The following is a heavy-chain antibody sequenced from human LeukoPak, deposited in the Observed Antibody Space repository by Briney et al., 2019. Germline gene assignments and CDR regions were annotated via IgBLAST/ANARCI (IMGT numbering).Heavy chain of an antibody. Sequence: GSLRLSCAASGFTLSNAWMNWVRQAPGKGLEWVGLIKSKTNGETRDYAAPVKGRFTISRDDSDNTLYLQMNSLRAEDTAVYYCARVLRYCSGGNCYSGGLGYMDVWGKGTTVTISS. V-gene: IGHV3-15*01. CDR1: GFTLSNAW. CDR2: IKSKTNGETR. D-gene: IGHD2-15*01. J-gene: IGHJ6*03. CDR3: ARVLRYCSGGNCYSGGLGYMDV.